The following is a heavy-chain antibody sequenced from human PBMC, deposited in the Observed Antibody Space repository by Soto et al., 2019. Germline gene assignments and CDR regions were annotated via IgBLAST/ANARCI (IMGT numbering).Heavy chain of an antibody. CDR2: ISGCGGKT. V-gene: IGHV3-23*01. D-gene: IGHD6-13*01. J-gene: IGHJ4*02. CDR3: AKRIAAPGPSFDY. CDR1: GFTFSNYA. Sequence: GGSLRLSCAASGFTFSNYAMSWVRQAPGKGLEWVSGISGCGGKTNYADSVKGRFTISRDNSKNTLYLQMNGLRAEDTAVYYCAKRIAAPGPSFDYWGQGTLVTVSS.